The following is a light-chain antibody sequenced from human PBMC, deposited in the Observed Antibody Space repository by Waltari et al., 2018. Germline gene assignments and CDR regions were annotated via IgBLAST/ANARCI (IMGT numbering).Light chain of an antibody. CDR1: KLGQSF. J-gene: IGLJ2*01. V-gene: IGLV3-1*01. CDR3: QAWDTSKYVI. CDR2: DDV. Sequence: SYELTQPPSVSVYPGQTATITCSGQKLGQSFATWYQQKAGQSPVLIIYDDVKRPAEIPERFSASNSGNKATLTISGTQPMDEAHYYCQAWDTSKYVIFGGGTKLTVL.